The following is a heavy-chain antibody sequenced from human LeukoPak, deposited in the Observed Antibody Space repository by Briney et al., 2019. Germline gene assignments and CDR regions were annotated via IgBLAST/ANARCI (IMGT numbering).Heavy chain of an antibody. J-gene: IGHJ2*01. D-gene: IGHD6-25*01. CDR1: GGSISSYY. Sequence: SETLSLTCTVSGGSISSYYWSWIRQPPGKGLEWIGYIYYSGSTNYNPSLKSRVTISVDTSKDQFSLKLSSVTAADTAVYYCARQGGGFWYFDLWGRGTLVTVSS. V-gene: IGHV4-59*08. CDR2: IYYSGST. CDR3: ARQGGGFWYFDL.